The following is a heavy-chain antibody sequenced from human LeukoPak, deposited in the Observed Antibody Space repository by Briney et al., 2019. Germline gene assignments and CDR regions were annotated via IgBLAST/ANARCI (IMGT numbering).Heavy chain of an antibody. J-gene: IGHJ4*02. D-gene: IGHD1-26*01. V-gene: IGHV3-23*01. CDR1: GFTFSSYA. CDR2: ISGSGGST. CDR3: AKYSGSYYYPPTWDY. Sequence: GGSLRLSCAASGFTFSSYAMHWVRQAPGKGLEWVSGISGSGGSTYYADSVKGRFSIYRDYSNNTLYLQMNSLRAEDTAVYFCAKYSGSYYYPPTWDYWGQGTLVTVSS.